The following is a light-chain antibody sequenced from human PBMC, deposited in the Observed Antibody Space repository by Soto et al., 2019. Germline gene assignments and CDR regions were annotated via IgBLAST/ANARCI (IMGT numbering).Light chain of an antibody. V-gene: IGLV2-11*01. J-gene: IGLJ2*01. CDR1: SNDVGGYNF. CDR3: SSYAGSYTLV. Sequence: QSVLTQPRSVSGSPGQSVTISCTGTSNDVGGYNFVSWYQQHPGKVPKLFIYDVSRRPSGVPDRFSGSKSGNTASLTISELQAEDEADYYCSSYAGSYTLVFGGGTKLTVL. CDR2: DVS.